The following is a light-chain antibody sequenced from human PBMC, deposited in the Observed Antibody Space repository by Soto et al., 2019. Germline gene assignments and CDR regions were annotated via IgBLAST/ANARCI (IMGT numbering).Light chain of an antibody. V-gene: IGKV1-6*01. CDR2: AAS. J-gene: IGKJ2*01. CDR1: QGIRND. CDR3: LQAYNYPYT. Sequence: AIQMTQSPSSLSASVGDRVTITCRASQGIRNDLGWYQQKPGKAPKLLIYAASSLQSGVPSRFSGSGSGTDFTLTISSLLPEDSATYYCLQAYNYPYTFGQGTTLEIK.